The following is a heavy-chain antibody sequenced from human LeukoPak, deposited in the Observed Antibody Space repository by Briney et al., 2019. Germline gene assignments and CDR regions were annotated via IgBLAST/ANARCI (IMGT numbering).Heavy chain of an antibody. CDR1: GFTLGSDD. CDR2: IQFVGSNT. Sequence: PGRSLRLSCAASGFTLGSDDIDWVRQAPGKGLGWVAFIQFVGSNTYYADSKGGSTISRDNPKKTLYLQMNALIPEDTAVYYCAKIRVAAAGTRYLDLWGRSTLVTVSS. V-gene: IGHV3-30*02. CDR3: AKIRVAAAGTRYLDL. D-gene: IGHD6-13*01. J-gene: IGHJ2*01.